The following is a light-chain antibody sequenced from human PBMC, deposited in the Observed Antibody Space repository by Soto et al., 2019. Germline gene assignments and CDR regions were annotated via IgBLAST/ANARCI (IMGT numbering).Light chain of an antibody. CDR2: GDT. CDR3: AAWDDSLNGWV. Sequence: QAVVTQPPSVSGAPGQRVTISCTGSRSDIGTGYSVHWYKQLPGTAPQLLIFGDTVRASGVPDRFSGSKSGTSASLAIAGLQPEDEADYYCAAWDDSLNGWVFGGGTKLTVL. J-gene: IGLJ3*02. V-gene: IGLV1-40*01. CDR1: RSDIGTGYS.